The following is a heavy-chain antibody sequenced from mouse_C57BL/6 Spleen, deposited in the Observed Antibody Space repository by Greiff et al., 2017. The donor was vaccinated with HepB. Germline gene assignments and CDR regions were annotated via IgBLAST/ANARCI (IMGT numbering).Heavy chain of an antibody. CDR1: GYTFTSYW. V-gene: IGHV1-50*01. CDR3: ARGLHYGSFSSWFAY. D-gene: IGHD1-1*01. J-gene: IGHJ3*01. Sequence: VQLQQSGAELVKPGASVKLSCKASGYTFTSYWMKWVKQRPGQGLEWIGEIDPSDSYTNYNQKFKGKATLTVDTSSSTAYMQLSSLTYEDSAVYYCARGLHYGSFSSWFAYWGQGTLVTVSA. CDR2: IDPSDSYT.